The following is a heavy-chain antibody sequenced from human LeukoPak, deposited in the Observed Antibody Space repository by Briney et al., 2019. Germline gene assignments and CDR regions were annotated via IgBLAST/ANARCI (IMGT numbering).Heavy chain of an antibody. J-gene: IGHJ5*02. CDR1: GYGFSDVY. D-gene: IGHD5/OR15-5a*01. Sequence: ASVKFSCKASGYGFSDVYFNWVRQAPGQGLEWMGWINPHSGATNYAQRFQGRVSMDASVDTAYMELSRLTSDDTAVYYCATSSSVTHTRDPWGQGTLVTVSS. CDR2: INPHSGAT. CDR3: ATSSSVTHTRDP. V-gene: IGHV1-2*02.